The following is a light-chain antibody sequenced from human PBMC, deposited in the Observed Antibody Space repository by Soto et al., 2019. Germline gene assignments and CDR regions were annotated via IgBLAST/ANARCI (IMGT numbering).Light chain of an antibody. Sequence: QSVLTQPPSASGPPGQSVAISCSGSSSNIGTNSLYWYQHFPGTGPKLLIYLNNQRPSGVPDRFSASKSGTSASLDITGLRFECEAASYCAACDYKQTSVGFGGGTNLTLL. CDR3: AACDYKQTSVG. J-gene: IGLJ2*01. CDR1: SSNIGTNS. V-gene: IGLV1-47*01. CDR2: LNN.